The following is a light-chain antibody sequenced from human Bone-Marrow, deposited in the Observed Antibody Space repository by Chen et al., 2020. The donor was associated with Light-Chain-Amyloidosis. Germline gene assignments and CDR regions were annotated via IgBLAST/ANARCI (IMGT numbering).Light chain of an antibody. J-gene: IGKJ4*01. CDR1: QTIISNY. V-gene: IGKV3-20*01. CDR3: QQYGTSPLT. CDR2: GSS. Sequence: EIVLTQSPGTLSLSPGEVANLSCRASQTIISNYLTWYQQKFRQAPMLLIYGSSSRATGIPDRFTGSGSGTDFTLTINRLEPEDFAMYYCQQYGTSPLTFGGGTKVEIK.